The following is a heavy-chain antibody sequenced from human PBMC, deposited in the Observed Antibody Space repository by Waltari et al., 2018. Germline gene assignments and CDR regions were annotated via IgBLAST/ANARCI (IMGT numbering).Heavy chain of an antibody. J-gene: IGHJ4*02. Sequence: QVQLQESGPGLVKPSETLSLTCDVPGYSISDYHWSWIRQPPGKGLEWIGYVHGSGGSNYLSPSLKSRVTLSVDTSKKQFYLKVTSVTAADTAVYYCARGEYNHYGGLDVWGPGVLVTVSS. V-gene: IGHV4-34*10. CDR1: GYSISDYH. D-gene: IGHD3-16*01. CDR2: VHGSGGSN. CDR3: ARGEYNHYGGLDV.